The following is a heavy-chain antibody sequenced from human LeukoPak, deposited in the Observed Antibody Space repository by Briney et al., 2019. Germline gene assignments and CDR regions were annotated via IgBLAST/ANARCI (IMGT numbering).Heavy chain of an antibody. V-gene: IGHV3-23*01. J-gene: IGHJ3*02. CDR2: ISDSDNST. D-gene: IGHD3-9*01. CDR3: AKDQIPSYYDFMTGYYRSDAFDI. Sequence: GGSLRLSRAASGFTFSNYAMTWVRQAPGKGLEWVSAISDSDNSTYYTGSVKGRFIISRDNSKNMLYLQMTSLRADDTAVYYCAKDQIPSYYDFMTGYYRSDAFDIWGQGTMVTVSS. CDR1: GFTFSNYA.